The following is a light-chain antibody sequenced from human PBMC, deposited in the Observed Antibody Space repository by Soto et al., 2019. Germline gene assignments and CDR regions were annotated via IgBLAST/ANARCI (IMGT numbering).Light chain of an antibody. CDR3: AAWDDSLSV. CDR1: SSNIGSNY. CDR2: RTN. Sequence: QSVLTQPPSASGTPGQSVTISCSGSSSNIGSNYEYWYQQLPGTAPKLLIYRTNQRPSGVPDRFSGSKSGTSASLAISGLQSEDEADYYCAAWDDSLSVFGGGTKLTVL. J-gene: IGLJ2*01. V-gene: IGLV1-47*01.